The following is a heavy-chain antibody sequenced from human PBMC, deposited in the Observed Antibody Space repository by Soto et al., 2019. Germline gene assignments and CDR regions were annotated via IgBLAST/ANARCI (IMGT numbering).Heavy chain of an antibody. CDR1: GFTFSDYD. J-gene: IGHJ6*02. CDR3: ARGFYYYGMDV. CDR2: ISSSSSYT. V-gene: IGHV3-11*06. Sequence: GGSLRLSCAASGFTFSDYDMSWIRQAPGKGLEWVSYISSSSSYTNYADSVKGRFTISRDNAKNTLYLQMNSLRAEDTAVYYCARGFYYYGMDVWGQGTTVTVSS.